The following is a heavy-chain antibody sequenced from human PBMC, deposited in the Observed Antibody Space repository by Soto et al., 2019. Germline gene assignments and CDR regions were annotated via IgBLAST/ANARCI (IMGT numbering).Heavy chain of an antibody. V-gene: IGHV3-7*01. J-gene: IGHJ4*02. Sequence: GGSLRLSCEASGFTFSRFWMNWVRQAPGTGLEWVANIRQDGVEKYYVDSVKGRFTISRDNAKNSLYLQMSSLRAEDTAVYYCTASHTSGWATFESWGQGILVTGSS. CDR1: GFTFSRFW. CDR2: IRQDGVEK. D-gene: IGHD6-19*01. CDR3: TASHTSGWATFES.